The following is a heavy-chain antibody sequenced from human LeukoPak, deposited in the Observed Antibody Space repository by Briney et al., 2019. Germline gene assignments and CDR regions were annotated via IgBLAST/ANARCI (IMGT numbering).Heavy chain of an antibody. V-gene: IGHV4-59*01. Sequence: SETLSLTCTVSGGSLSSYYWTWIRRPPGKGLEWIGYIYYSGSTNYNPSLKSRVTISVDTSKNQFSLKLSSVTVADTAVYYCARGLKFYDILTAYYTFPYFDYWDHGALVTVSS. CDR1: GGSLSSYY. CDR2: IYYSGST. CDR3: ARGLKFYDILTAYYTFPYFDY. J-gene: IGHJ4*01. D-gene: IGHD3-9*01.